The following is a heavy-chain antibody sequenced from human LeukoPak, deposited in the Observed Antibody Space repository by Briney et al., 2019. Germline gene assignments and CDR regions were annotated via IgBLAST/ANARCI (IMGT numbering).Heavy chain of an antibody. V-gene: IGHV4-59*01. J-gene: IGHJ4*02. CDR3: ARGLTYFYDSSGYYYLD. Sequence: SETLSLTCTVSGGSINGYYWSWIRQPAGKGLEWIGYIYYSGSTNYNPSLKSRVNTSLDTSKNQFSLKLSSVTAADTAVYYCARGLTYFYDSSGYYYLDWGQGTLVTVSS. D-gene: IGHD3-22*01. CDR2: IYYSGST. CDR1: GGSINGYY.